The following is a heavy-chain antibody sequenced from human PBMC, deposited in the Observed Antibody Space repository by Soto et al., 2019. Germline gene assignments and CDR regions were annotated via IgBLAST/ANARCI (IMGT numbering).Heavy chain of an antibody. CDR2: MSYDGSNE. Sequence: QVQLVESGGGVVQPGRSLRLSCAASGFTFSHYAMHWGRQAPGKGLEWVALMSYDGSNEYYADSVKGRFTISRDNSQNTMYLQMNSLRAEDTAGYYGAKDRSHNFDYWGQGTLVTVSS. J-gene: IGHJ4*02. D-gene: IGHD1-26*01. V-gene: IGHV3-30*18. CDR1: GFTFSHYA. CDR3: AKDRSHNFDY.